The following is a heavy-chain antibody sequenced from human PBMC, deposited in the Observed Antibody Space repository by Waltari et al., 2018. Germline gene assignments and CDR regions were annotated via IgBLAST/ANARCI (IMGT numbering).Heavy chain of an antibody. D-gene: IGHD1-26*01. J-gene: IGHJ4*02. CDR1: GLTCTTFY. Sequence: EVQVVESGGGLVQPGGSLRLSCEMSGLTCTTFYMTWVRRAPGKGLEWVANIKEDGSDKFYVDSVKGRFTISRDNAKNSLYLDMNSLRAEDTALYYCARGGHLGALDYWGQGTLVTVSS. CDR3: ARGGHLGALDY. CDR2: IKEDGSDK. V-gene: IGHV3-7*01.